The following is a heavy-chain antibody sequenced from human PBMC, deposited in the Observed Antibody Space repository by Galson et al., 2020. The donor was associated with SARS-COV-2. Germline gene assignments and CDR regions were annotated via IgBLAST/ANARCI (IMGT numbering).Heavy chain of an antibody. D-gene: IGHD3-9*01. Sequence: SETLSLTCTVSGASISSGTYYWSWIRQPAGKGLEWIGHIYTSGITNYNPSLKSRVSISLDTSNNHFSLKLTSVTAADTAVYYCARERAPSDYQILTGFFGGRNLDQWGQGTLVTVSS. CDR3: ARERAPSDYQILTGFFGGRNLDQ. V-gene: IGHV4-61*09. J-gene: IGHJ4*02. CDR2: IYTSGIT. CDR1: GASISSGTYY.